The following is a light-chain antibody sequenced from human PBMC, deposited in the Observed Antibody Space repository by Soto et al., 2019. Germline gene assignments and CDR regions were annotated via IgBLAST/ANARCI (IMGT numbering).Light chain of an antibody. V-gene: IGKV3-15*01. Sequence: EVVRTQSPSTLSVSPGDMATLSCRASQSVDTNVVWYQQKHGQPPRLLVHSASIRATGVPARCTGIGSWTDFTLTISGLQSDEFAIYYCQQYYNWPPYTFGPGTRLQIK. J-gene: IGKJ2*01. CDR2: SAS. CDR1: QSVDTN. CDR3: QQYYNWPPYT.